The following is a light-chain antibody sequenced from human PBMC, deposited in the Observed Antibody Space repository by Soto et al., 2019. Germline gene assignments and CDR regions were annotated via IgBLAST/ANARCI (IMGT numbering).Light chain of an antibody. CDR1: QSVGRNF. J-gene: IGKJ4*01. V-gene: IGKV3-20*01. CDR2: GAS. Sequence: EIVLTQSPGTLSLSPGESTTLSCRASQSVGRNFLAWYQQKPGGDPRLLIHGASYRATGVPDKFSGSGSETDFTLTISRLEPEDFAVYYCHQYAASPLTFGGGTKVEIK. CDR3: HQYAASPLT.